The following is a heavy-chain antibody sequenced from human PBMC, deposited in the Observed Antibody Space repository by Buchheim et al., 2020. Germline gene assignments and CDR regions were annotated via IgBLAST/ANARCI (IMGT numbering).Heavy chain of an antibody. J-gene: IGHJ4*02. CDR1: GFTFSSYG. CDR2: ISYDGSNK. V-gene: IGHV3-30*18. D-gene: IGHD3-22*01. Sequence: QVQLVESGGGVVQPGRSLRLSCAASGFTFSSYGMHWVRQAPGKGLEWVAVISYDGSNKYYADSVKGRFTISRDNSKNTLYLQMNSLRAEDTAVYYCAKDLMATMIVVAQPFDYWGQGTL. CDR3: AKDLMATMIVVAQPFDY.